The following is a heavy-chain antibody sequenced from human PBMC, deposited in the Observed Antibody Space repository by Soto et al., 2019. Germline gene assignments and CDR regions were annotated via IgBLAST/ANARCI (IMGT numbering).Heavy chain of an antibody. D-gene: IGHD5-18*01. CDR2: INSDGSGT. V-gene: IGHV3-74*01. CDR3: ATLNSFGSDY. J-gene: IGHJ4*02. CDR1: GFRFSSYW. Sequence: GGSLRLAGAAPGFRFSSYWMHWVRQGAGKGLVWVSQINSDGSGTIYADSVKGRFTISRDNAKNTVYLQMNSLRDEDTAMYYCATLNSFGSDYWGQGTLVTVSS.